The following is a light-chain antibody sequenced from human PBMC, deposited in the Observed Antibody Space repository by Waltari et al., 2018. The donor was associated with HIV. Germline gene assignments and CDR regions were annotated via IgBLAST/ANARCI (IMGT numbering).Light chain of an antibody. CDR1: TRDVGSYNL. V-gene: IGLV2-23*01. CDR3: CSYAGSSTLEV. J-gene: IGLJ2*01. CDR2: VGS. Sequence: QSALTQPASVSGSPGQSITISFPGTTRDVGSYNLFSWYQQHPGKAPKLLIYVGSKRPSGVSNRFSGSKSGNTAPVTIAGLQAEDEADYYCCSYAGSSTLEVIGGGTKLTVL.